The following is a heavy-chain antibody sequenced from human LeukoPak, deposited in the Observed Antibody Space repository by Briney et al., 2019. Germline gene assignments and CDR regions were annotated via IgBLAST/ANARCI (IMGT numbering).Heavy chain of an antibody. CDR2: VYYSGST. CDR1: GGSITSSSYS. J-gene: IGHJ4*02. Sequence: PSETLSLTCTVSGGSITSSSYSWGWIRQPPGKGLEWIGTVYYSGSTNYNPSLKSRVTISVDTSKNQFSLKLSSVTAADTAVYYCAREGVVVVAASGLFDYWGQGTLVTVSS. V-gene: IGHV4-39*07. D-gene: IGHD2-15*01. CDR3: AREGVVVVAASGLFDY.